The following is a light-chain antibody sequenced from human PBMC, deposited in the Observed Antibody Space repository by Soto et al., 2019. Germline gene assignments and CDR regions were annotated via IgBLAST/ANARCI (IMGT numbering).Light chain of an antibody. CDR3: QSYASSLSAYV. CDR1: SSNIGAGYD. CDR2: DNT. V-gene: IGLV1-40*01. Sequence: QSVLTQPPSVSGAPGQRVTISCTGSSSNIGAGYDLHWYQQLPGTAPKLLIYDNTNRPSGVPDRFSGSKSGTSASLAITGLQAYDEADYYCQSYASSLSAYVFGTGTKLTVL. J-gene: IGLJ1*01.